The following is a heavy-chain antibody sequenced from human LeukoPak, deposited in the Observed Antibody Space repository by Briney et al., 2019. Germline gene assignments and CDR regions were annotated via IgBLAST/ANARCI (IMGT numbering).Heavy chain of an antibody. CDR3: AKRLGDY. CDR2: ISGSGGTT. CDR1: GFTFNSYA. D-gene: IGHD3-10*01. Sequence: PGGSLRLSCAASGFTFNSYAMSWVRQAPGKGLEWVSSISGSGGTTYYADSVKGRFSISRDDSKNTLYLQMNSLGDDDTAVYYCAKRLGDYWGQGTLVTVSS. J-gene: IGHJ4*02. V-gene: IGHV3-23*01.